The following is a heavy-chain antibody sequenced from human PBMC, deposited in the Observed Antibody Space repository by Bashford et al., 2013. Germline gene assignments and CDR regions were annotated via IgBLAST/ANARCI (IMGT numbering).Heavy chain of an antibody. J-gene: IGHJ4*02. D-gene: IGHD4-23*01. CDR2: IYNSGST. Sequence: SSETLSLTCTVSGASINSGGYYWSWIRQHPGKGLEWIGYIYNSGSTYYNPSLKSLVSMSVDTSKNQFSLKLSSVTAADTAVYYCARVVATTVARGSYYFDYVGPGNPGHRLL. V-gene: IGHV4-31*01. CDR1: GASINSGGYY. CDR3: ARVVATTVARGSYYFDY.